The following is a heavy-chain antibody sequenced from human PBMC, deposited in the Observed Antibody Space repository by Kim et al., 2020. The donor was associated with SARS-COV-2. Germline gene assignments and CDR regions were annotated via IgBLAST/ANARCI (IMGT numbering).Heavy chain of an antibody. Sequence: SETLSLTCTVSGGSISSYYWSWIRQPPGKGLEWIGYIYYSGSTNYNPSLKSRVTISVDTSKNQFSLKLSSVTAADTAVYYCASGGMGTSTPWGQGTLVTV. CDR3: ASGGMGTSTP. V-gene: IGHV4-59*01. CDR2: IYYSGST. CDR1: GGSISSYY. D-gene: IGHD1-1*01. J-gene: IGHJ5*02.